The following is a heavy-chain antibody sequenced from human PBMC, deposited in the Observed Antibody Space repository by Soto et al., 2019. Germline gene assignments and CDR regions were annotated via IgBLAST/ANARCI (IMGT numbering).Heavy chain of an antibody. V-gene: IGHV4-34*01. J-gene: IGHJ4*02. CDR3: ARGGYGGNSARGHFDY. CDR1: GGSFSGYY. Sequence: QVQLQQWGAGLLKPSETLSLTCTVYGGSFSGYYWSWSRQPPGKGLECIGEINYSGSTNYNPSLKSRVTISVNTSKNQFSLTLNSVTAADTAVYYCARGGYGGNSARGHFDYWGQGTLVTVSS. CDR2: INYSGST. D-gene: IGHD3-10*01.